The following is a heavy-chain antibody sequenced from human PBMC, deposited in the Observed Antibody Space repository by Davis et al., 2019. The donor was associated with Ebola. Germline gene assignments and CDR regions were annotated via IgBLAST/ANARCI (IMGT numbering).Heavy chain of an antibody. V-gene: IGHV1-3*01. Sequence: ASVKVSCKASGYTFTSYAMHWVREAPGQRLEWMGWINAGNGNTKYSQKFQGRVTITRDTSASTAYMELRSLGSEDTAVYYCARDPAVWASPYFDYWGQGTLVTVSS. CDR1: GYTFTSYA. CDR3: ARDPAVWASPYFDY. CDR2: INAGNGNT. D-gene: IGHD1-26*01. J-gene: IGHJ4*02.